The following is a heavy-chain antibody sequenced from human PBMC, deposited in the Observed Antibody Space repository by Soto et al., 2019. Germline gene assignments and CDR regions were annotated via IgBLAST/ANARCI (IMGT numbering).Heavy chain of an antibody. V-gene: IGHV3-53*01. CDR3: ARDPRGYYYDSSGYPPS. J-gene: IGHJ5*02. CDR1: GFTVSSNY. Sequence: HPGGSLRLSCAASGFTVSSNYMSWGRQAPGKGLEWVSVIYSGGSTYYADSVKGRFTISRGNSKNTLYLQMNSLRAEDTAVYYCARDPRGYYYDSSGYPPSWGQGTLVTVSS. D-gene: IGHD3-22*01. CDR2: IYSGGST.